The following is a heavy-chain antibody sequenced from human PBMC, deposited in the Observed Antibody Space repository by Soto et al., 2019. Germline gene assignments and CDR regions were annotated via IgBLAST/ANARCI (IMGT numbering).Heavy chain of an antibody. D-gene: IGHD2-2*02. CDR1: GYTFTGYY. Sequence: VASVKVSCKASGYTFTGYYMHWVRQAPGQGLEWMGWINPNSGGTNYAQKFQGWVTMTRDTSISTAYMELSRLRSDDTAVYYCARDHCSSTSCYTTDAFDIWGQGTMVTVSS. CDR3: ARDHCSSTSCYTTDAFDI. J-gene: IGHJ3*02. CDR2: INPNSGGT. V-gene: IGHV1-2*04.